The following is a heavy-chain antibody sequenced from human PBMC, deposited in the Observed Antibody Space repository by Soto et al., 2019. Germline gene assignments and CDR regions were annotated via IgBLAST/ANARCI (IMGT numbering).Heavy chain of an antibody. V-gene: IGHV3-48*02. CDR2: ISSSGTTV. J-gene: IGHJ4*02. Sequence: EVQLVESGGGLVQPGGSLRLSCTASGCTFTTYSMNWVRHAPGKWLEWVSYISSSGTTVYYAGSVKGRFTVSRDNAKNSLYLQMHSLRDEDTALYYCARGLYGDSLCDYWGQGTLVTVSS. CDR3: ARGLYGDSLCDY. D-gene: IGHD4-17*01. CDR1: GCTFTTYS.